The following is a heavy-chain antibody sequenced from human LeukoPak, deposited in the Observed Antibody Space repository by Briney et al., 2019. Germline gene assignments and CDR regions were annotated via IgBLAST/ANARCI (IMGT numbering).Heavy chain of an antibody. CDR1: GGSFSGYY. Sequence: SEILSLTCAVYGGSFSGYYWSWIRQPPGKGLEWIGEINHSGSINYNPSLKSRVTISVDTSKNQFSLKLSSVTAADTAVYYCARVGVLDTAMPIYYFDYWGQGTLVTVSS. D-gene: IGHD5-18*01. V-gene: IGHV4-34*01. CDR3: ARVGVLDTAMPIYYFDY. CDR2: INHSGSI. J-gene: IGHJ4*02.